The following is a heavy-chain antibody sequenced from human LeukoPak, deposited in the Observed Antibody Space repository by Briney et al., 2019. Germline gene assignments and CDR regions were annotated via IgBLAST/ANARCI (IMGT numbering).Heavy chain of an antibody. CDR1: GFTFSSYE. CDR3: ARGGLYGYDVFDY. D-gene: IGHD5-12*01. J-gene: IGHJ4*02. Sequence: PGGSLRLSCAASGFTFSSYEMNWVRQAPGKGLEWASYISGSGRTMSYADSVKGRFTISRDNAKNSLYLQMNSLRVEDTAVYHCARGGLYGYDVFDYWGQGTLVTVSS. CDR2: ISGSGRTM. V-gene: IGHV3-48*03.